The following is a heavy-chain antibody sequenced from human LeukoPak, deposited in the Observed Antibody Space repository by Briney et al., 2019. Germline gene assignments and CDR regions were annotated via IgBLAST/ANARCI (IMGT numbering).Heavy chain of an antibody. CDR3: ASGRVNSGSYYFDY. Sequence: SETLSLTCTVSGGSISSNSYYWGWIRQPPGKGLEWIGSIYYSGSTYYNPSLKSRVTISVDTSKNQFSLKLSSVTAADTAVYYCASGRVNSGSYYFDYWGQGTLVTVSS. V-gene: IGHV4-39*07. CDR1: GGSISSNSYY. D-gene: IGHD1-26*01. J-gene: IGHJ4*02. CDR2: IYYSGST.